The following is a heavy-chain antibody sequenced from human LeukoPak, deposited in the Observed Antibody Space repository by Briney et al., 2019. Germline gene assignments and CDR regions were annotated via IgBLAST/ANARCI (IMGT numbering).Heavy chain of an antibody. V-gene: IGHV3-15*01. CDR3: TTGPLGYCSGGSCYHRYYYYYMDV. J-gene: IGHJ6*03. CDR2: IKSKTDGGTT. D-gene: IGHD2-15*01. Sequence: GGSLRLSCAASGFTFSNAWMSWVRQAPGKGLEWVGRIKSKTDGGTTDYAAPVKGRFTISRDDSKNTLYLQMNTLKTEDTAVYYCTTGPLGYCSGGSCYHRYYYYYMDVWGKGTTVTVSS. CDR1: GFTFSNAW.